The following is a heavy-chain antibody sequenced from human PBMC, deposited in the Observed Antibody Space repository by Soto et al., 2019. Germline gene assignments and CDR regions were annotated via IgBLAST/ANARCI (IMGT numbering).Heavy chain of an antibody. J-gene: IGHJ4*02. V-gene: IGHV1-3*01. CDR2: INAGNGNT. Sequence: QVPLVQSGAEVKKPGASVKVSCKASGYTFTSYAMHWVRQAPGQRLEWMGWINAGNGNTKYSQKFQGRVTITRDTSASTAYMELSSLRSEDTAVYYCARGGPIAAAGTFDYWGQGTLVTVSS. CDR3: ARGGPIAAAGTFDY. D-gene: IGHD6-13*01. CDR1: GYTFTSYA.